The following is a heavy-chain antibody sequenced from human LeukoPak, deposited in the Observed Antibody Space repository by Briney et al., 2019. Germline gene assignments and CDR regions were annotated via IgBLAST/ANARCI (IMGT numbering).Heavy chain of an antibody. CDR1: GFSVSSYG. CDR2: ISSSRSII. Sequence: GGSLRLSCAASGFSVSSYGMNWVRQAPGKGLEWVSYISSSRSIIYYADSVKGRFTVSRDSAKNSLYLQMNSLGAEDTAVYYCARGRIVAGVRYWGQGTLVTVSS. D-gene: IGHD3-22*01. J-gene: IGHJ4*02. CDR3: ARGRIVAGVRY. V-gene: IGHV3-48*04.